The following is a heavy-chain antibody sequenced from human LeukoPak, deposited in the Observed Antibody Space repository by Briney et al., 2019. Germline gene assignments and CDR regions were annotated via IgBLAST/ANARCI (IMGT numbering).Heavy chain of an antibody. CDR1: GYSFTTYW. V-gene: IGHV5-10-1*04. CDR3: ARIYDSSGYPTQLDY. D-gene: IGHD3-22*01. J-gene: IGHJ4*02. Sequence: GESLKISCKGSGYSFTTYWISWVRQMPGKGLEWMGRIDPSDSYTNYSPSFQGQVTISADKSISTAYLQWSSLKASDTAMYYCARIYDSSGYPTQLDYWGQGTLVTVSS. CDR2: IDPSDSYT.